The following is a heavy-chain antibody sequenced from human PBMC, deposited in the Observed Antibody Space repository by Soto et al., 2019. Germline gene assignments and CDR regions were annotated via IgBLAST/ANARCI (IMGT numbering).Heavy chain of an antibody. CDR2: ISSSSSSI. CDR1: GLAFSSYS. J-gene: IGHJ6*02. CDR3: ALMEVVAAAIGGNYYYYNMDV. V-gene: IGHV3-48*02. D-gene: IGHD2-15*01. Sequence: EVQLVESGGGLVQPGGSLRLSCAASGLAFSSYSMNWVRQAPGKGLEWVSSISSSSSSIYYTDSVKGRFTISRDNAKKALYLQMNSLREEDTAVYYCALMEVVAAAIGGNYYYYNMDVWGQGTTVTVSS.